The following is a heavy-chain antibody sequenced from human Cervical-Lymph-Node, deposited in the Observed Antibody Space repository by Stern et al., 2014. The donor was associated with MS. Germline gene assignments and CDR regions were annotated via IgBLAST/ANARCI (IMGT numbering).Heavy chain of an antibody. CDR3: ATLGYDSSGNYGGY. J-gene: IGHJ4*02. Sequence: VQLLESGSELKKPGASVKVSCKASGYTFTSYAMTWVRQAPGQGLEWMGWINTNTGNPTYAQGFTGRFVFSLDTSVSTAYLQISTLKAEDTAVYYCATLGYDSSGNYGGYWGQGTLVTVSS. D-gene: IGHD3-22*01. CDR2: INTNTGNP. V-gene: IGHV7-4-1*02. CDR1: GYTFTSYA.